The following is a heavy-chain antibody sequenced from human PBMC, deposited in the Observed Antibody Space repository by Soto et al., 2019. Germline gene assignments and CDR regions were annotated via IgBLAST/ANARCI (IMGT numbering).Heavy chain of an antibody. Sequence: GGSLRLSCAASGFTFRDYSMNWVRQAPGEGLEWVSYVSGASDSIHYADSEKGRFTISRDNAKNSLYLQMNSLRAEDTAEYYCVRDYRPGSFGVVTGFSYTSWGQGTLVTVSS. CDR1: GFTFRDYS. CDR2: VSGASDSI. CDR3: VRDYRPGSFGVVTGFSYTS. J-gene: IGHJ5*02. D-gene: IGHD3-3*01. V-gene: IGHV3-48*01.